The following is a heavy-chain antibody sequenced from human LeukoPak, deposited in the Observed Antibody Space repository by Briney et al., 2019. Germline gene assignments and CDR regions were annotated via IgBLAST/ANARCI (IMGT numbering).Heavy chain of an antibody. Sequence: GGSLRLSCAASGFTFSSYAMSWVRQAPGKGLEWVSAISGSGGSTYYADSVKGRFTISRDNPKNTLYLQMNSLRAEDTAVYYCAKDPRYYDSSGYYRYYFDYWGQGTLVTVSS. CDR3: AKDPRYYDSSGYYRYYFDY. D-gene: IGHD3-22*01. V-gene: IGHV3-23*01. J-gene: IGHJ4*02. CDR1: GFTFSSYA. CDR2: ISGSGGST.